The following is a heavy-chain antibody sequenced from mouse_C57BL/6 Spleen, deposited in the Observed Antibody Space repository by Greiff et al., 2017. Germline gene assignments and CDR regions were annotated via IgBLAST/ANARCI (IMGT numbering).Heavy chain of an antibody. D-gene: IGHD4-1*01. CDR3: ARRTGPYYAMDY. CDR1: GYTFTSYG. Sequence: QVQLQQSGAELARPGASVKLSCKASGYTFTSYGISWVKQRTGQGLGWIGEIYPRSGNTYYNEKFKGKATLTADKSSSTAYMELRSLTSEDSAVYFCARRTGPYYAMDYWGQGTSVTVSS. V-gene: IGHV1-81*01. J-gene: IGHJ4*01. CDR2: IYPRSGNT.